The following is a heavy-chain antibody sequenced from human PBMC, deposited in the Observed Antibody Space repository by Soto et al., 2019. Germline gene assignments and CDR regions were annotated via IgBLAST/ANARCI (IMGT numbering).Heavy chain of an antibody. CDR1: GFTFSSYS. J-gene: IGHJ3*02. CDR3: ASPYCSGGSCYSPTPNDAFDI. D-gene: IGHD2-15*01. V-gene: IGHV3-48*01. CDR2: ISSSSTI. Sequence: GGSLRLSCAASGFTFSSYSMNWVRQAPGKGLEWVSYISSSSTIYYADSVKGRFTISRDNAKNSLYLQMNSLRAEDTAVYYCASPYCSGGSCYSPTPNDAFDIWGQGTMVTVSS.